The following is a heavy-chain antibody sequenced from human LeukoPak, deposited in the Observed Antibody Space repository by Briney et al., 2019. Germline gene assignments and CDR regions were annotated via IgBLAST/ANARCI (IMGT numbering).Heavy chain of an antibody. J-gene: IGHJ4*02. D-gene: IGHD1-26*01. CDR2: IKSKTDGETT. CDR3: AREGPSGSLDY. CDR1: GFTFCNAW. V-gene: IGHV3-15*07. Sequence: GGSLRLSCAPSGFTFCNAWMNWVPRAPGTGREGVGRIKSKTDGETTDYAAPVKGRFTISRDESKNTLYLQMSSLKTEDTAVYYCAREGPSGSLDYWGQGTLVTVSS.